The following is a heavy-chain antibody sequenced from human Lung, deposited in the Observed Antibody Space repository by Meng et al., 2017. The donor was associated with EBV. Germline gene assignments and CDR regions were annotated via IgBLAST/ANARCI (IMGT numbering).Heavy chain of an antibody. CDR1: GGSFINYY. D-gene: IGHD3-22*01. J-gene: IGHJ2*01. Sequence: HAQLQDLGPGLVKPSEPLPLTCNVSGGSFINYYWSWIRQPAGKGLEWIGHIQTSGNTNYNPSLKSRITMSMDTSKNHFSLNLSSVTAADTAVYYCARLVITMILGTPIWSFDLWGRGTLVTVSS. CDR3: ARLVITMILGTPIWSFDL. V-gene: IGHV4-4*07. CDR2: IQTSGNT.